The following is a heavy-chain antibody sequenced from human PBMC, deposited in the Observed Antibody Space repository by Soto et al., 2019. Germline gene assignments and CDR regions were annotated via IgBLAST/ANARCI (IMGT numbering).Heavy chain of an antibody. CDR3: AKRIVTVTTSYYYYGMDV. CDR1: GFTFSSYA. CDR2: ISGSGGST. V-gene: IGHV3-23*01. Sequence: EVQLLESGGGLVQPGGSLRLSCAASGFTFSSYAMSWVRQAPGKGLEWVSAISGSGGSTYYADSVKGRFTISRDNSKNALCLQMNRLRAEDTAVYYCAKRIVTVTTSYYYYGMDVWGQGTTVTVSS. D-gene: IGHD4-4*01. J-gene: IGHJ6*02.